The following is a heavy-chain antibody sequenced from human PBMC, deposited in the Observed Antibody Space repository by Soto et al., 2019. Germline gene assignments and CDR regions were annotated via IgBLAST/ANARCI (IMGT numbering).Heavy chain of an antibody. J-gene: IGHJ4*02. V-gene: IGHV1-69*01. Sequence: QVQLVQSGAEVKKPGSSVKVSCKASGGTFSSYAISWVRQAPGQGLEWMGGIIPIFGTANYAQKFEGRVTITADYPTSTASRELSSLRSEYTAVYYCAREEGAGGSYPPPFDYWGQGTLVTVSS. CDR1: GGTFSSYA. CDR2: IIPIFGTA. CDR3: AREEGAGGSYPPPFDY. D-gene: IGHD1-26*01.